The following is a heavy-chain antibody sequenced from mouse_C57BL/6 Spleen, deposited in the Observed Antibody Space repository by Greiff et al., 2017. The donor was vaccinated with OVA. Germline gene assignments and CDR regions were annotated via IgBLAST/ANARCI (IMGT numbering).Heavy chain of an antibody. Sequence: VQLQQPGAELVKPGASVKMSCKASGYTFTSYWITWVRQRPGQGLEWIGDIYPGSGSTNYNEKFKSKATLTVDTSSSTAYMQLSSLTSEDSAVYYCARAGRDYSESCDYWGQGTTLTVSS. D-gene: IGHD2-13*01. CDR1: GYTFTSYW. V-gene: IGHV1-55*01. CDR3: ARAGRDYSESCDY. CDR2: IYPGSGST. J-gene: IGHJ2*01.